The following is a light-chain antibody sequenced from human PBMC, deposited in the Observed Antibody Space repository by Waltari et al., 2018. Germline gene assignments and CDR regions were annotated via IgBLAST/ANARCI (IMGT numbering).Light chain of an antibody. CDR2: VNSDGSH. V-gene: IGLV4-69*01. CDR1: SGHSSNI. CDR3: QTGGHGTWV. J-gene: IGLJ3*02. Sequence: QLVVTQSPSASAPLGASVKLTCTLSSGHSSNIVAWLQQRPEKGPRYLMKVNSDGSHIKGDDIPDRFAGSSSGAERYRTIASLQPDDEADYYCQTGGHGTWVFGGGTTLTVL.